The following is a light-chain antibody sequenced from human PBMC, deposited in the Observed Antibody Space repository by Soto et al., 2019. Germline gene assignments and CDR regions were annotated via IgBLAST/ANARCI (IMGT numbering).Light chain of an antibody. CDR2: DVS. V-gene: IGLV2-14*01. CDR3: SSYTSSTPGV. J-gene: IGLJ3*02. CDR1: SGDVGGYNY. Sequence: QSVLTQPASVSGSPGQSITISCTGTSGDVGGYNYVSWYQQHPGKAPKLMIYDVSNRPSGVSNRFSGSKSGNTASLTISGLQAEDEADYYCSSYTSSTPGVFGGGTKLTVL.